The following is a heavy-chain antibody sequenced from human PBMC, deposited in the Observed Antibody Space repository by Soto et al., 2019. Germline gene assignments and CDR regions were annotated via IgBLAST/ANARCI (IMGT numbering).Heavy chain of an antibody. Sequence: GGSLRLSCAASGFTFSSYGMHWVRQAPGKGLEWVAVISYDGSNKYYADSVKGRFTISRDNSKNTLYLQMNSLRAEDTAVYYCAKGDYGGNSGVLVYWGQGTLVTVSS. J-gene: IGHJ4*02. V-gene: IGHV3-30*18. CDR1: GFTFSSYG. CDR2: ISYDGSNK. D-gene: IGHD4-17*01. CDR3: AKGDYGGNSGVLVY.